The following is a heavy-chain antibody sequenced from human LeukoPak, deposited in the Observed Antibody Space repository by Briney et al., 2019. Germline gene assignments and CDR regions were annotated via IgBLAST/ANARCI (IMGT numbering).Heavy chain of an antibody. J-gene: IGHJ4*02. V-gene: IGHV4-34*01. CDR1: GGSFSGYY. Sequence: SETLSLTCAVYGGSFSGYYWSWIRQPPGKGLEWIGEINHSGSTNYNPSLKSRVTISVDTSKNQFSLMLSSVTAADTAVYYCARRSSSWYQVVDYWGQGTLVTVSS. CDR2: INHSGST. CDR3: ARRSSSWYQVVDY. D-gene: IGHD6-13*01.